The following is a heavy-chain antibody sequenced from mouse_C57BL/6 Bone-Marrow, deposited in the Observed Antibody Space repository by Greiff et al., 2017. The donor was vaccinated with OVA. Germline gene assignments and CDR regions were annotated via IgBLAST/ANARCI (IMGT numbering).Heavy chain of an antibody. Sequence: VQLKESGEGLVKPGGSLKLSCAASGFTFSSYAMSWVRQTPEKRLELVAYISSGGDYIYYADTVKGRFTISRDNARNTLYLQMSSLKSEDTAMYYCTRDGYDYCAMDYWGQGTSGTVSS. CDR1: GFTFSSYA. CDR2: ISSGGDYI. D-gene: IGHD2-10*02. V-gene: IGHV5-9-1*02. CDR3: TRDGYDYCAMDY. J-gene: IGHJ4*01.